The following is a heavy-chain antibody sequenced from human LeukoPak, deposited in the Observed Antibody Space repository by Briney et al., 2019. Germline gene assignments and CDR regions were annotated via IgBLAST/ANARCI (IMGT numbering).Heavy chain of an antibody. V-gene: IGHV3-7*03. CDR1: GFTLNNFW. CDR3: AKDQRWESPHYLDS. CDR2: IKYDGSDK. D-gene: IGHD1-26*01. J-gene: IGHJ4*02. Sequence: GGSLRLSCTASGFTLNNFWKSWVRQTPGKGPEWVTKIKYDGSDKYYVDSVKGRFTISRDNVKNSLYLQMDSLRVEDTAVYYCAKDQRWESPHYLDSWGQGTLVTVSS.